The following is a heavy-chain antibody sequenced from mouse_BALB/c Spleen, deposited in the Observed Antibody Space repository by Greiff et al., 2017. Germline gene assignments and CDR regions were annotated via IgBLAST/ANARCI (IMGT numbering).Heavy chain of an antibody. CDR1: GYTFTDYW. J-gene: IGHJ3*01. D-gene: IGHD2-14*01. Sequence: VQLQQPGAELVMPGASVKMSCKASGYTFTDYWMHWVKQRPGQGLEWIGAIDTSDSYTSYNQKFKGKATLTVDESSSTAYMQLSSLTSEDSAVYYCARTHRYDEAWFAYWGQGTLVTVSA. CDR3: ARTHRYDEAWFAY. V-gene: IGHV1-69*01. CDR2: IDTSDSYT.